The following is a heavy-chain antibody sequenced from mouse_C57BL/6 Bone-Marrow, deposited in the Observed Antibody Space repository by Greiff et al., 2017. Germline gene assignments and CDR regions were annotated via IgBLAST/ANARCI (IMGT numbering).Heavy chain of an antibody. V-gene: IGHV1-5*01. D-gene: IGHD1-1*01. CDR2: IYPGNSDT. CDR1: GYTFTSYW. Sequence: EVQLQESGTVLARPGASVKMSCKTSGYTFTSYWMHWVKQRPGQGLEWIGAIYPGNSDTSYNQKFKGKATLTVDTSSSTAYMELHSLTSEDSAVYFCARRVYYAHFDYWGQGTTLTVSS. CDR3: ARRVYYAHFDY. J-gene: IGHJ2*01.